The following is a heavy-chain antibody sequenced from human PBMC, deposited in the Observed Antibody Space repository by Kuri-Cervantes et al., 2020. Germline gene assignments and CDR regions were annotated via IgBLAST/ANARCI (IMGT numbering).Heavy chain of an antibody. CDR2: ISFSGASI. V-gene: IGHV3-48*03. CDR1: GFIFSSSE. Sequence: GESLKISCAASGFIFSSSEMNWVRQAPGKGLEWVSSISFSGASIYYADSVKGRFTISRDNAKNSLYLQMNSLRAEDTAVYYCAKASGFFDLWGRGTLVTVSS. D-gene: IGHD2-15*01. J-gene: IGHJ2*01. CDR3: AKASGFFDL.